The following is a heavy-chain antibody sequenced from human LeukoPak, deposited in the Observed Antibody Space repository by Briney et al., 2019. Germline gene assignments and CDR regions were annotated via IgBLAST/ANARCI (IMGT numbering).Heavy chain of an antibody. J-gene: IGHJ5*02. V-gene: IGHV4-39*01. Sequence: SETLSLTCTVSGGSISSGSYYWGWIRQPPGKGLEWIGNIYYDGSTYYNPSLKSRVTISVDTSKNQFSLKLNSVTAADTAVYFCARRYCSGSSCPFDPWGQGTLVTVSS. CDR1: GGSISSGSYY. D-gene: IGHD2-15*01. CDR3: ARRYCSGSSCPFDP. CDR2: IYYDGST.